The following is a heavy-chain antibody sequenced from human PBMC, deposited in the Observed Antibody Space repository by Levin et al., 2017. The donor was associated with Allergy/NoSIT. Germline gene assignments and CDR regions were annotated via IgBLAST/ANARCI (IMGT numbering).Heavy chain of an antibody. V-gene: IGHV3-30-3*01. CDR1: GFTFSDYS. Sequence: GGSLRLSCAASGFTFSDYSMHWVRQAAGKGLEWVAVISHDESDKYYADCVKGRFTISRDNPKNMLYLQMDSLRAEDTALYYCVRVGKGYSYGGGFDSWGQGTLVTVSS. CDR3: VRVGKGYSYGGGFDS. D-gene: IGHD5-18*01. CDR2: ISHDESDK. J-gene: IGHJ4*02.